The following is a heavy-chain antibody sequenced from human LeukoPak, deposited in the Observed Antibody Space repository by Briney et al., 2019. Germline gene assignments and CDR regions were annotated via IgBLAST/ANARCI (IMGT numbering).Heavy chain of an antibody. CDR3: ARIGSVWGFALEF. J-gene: IGHJ4*02. CDR1: GGTFSSYG. D-gene: IGHD6-19*01. V-gene: IGHV1-69*05. Sequence: SVKVSCKASGGTFSSYGISWVRQAPGQGLEWMGRIIPIFGTANYAQKFQGRVTITTDESTSTAYMELSSLRSEDTAVYYCARIGSVWGFALEFWGQGTLVTVSS. CDR2: IIPIFGTA.